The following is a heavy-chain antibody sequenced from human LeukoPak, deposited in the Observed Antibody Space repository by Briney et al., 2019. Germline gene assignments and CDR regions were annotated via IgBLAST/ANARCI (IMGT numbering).Heavy chain of an antibody. J-gene: IGHJ4*02. CDR3: ARVTVSSSEVIFDY. CDR1: GFTFSSYW. V-gene: IGHV3-74*01. Sequence: PGGSLRLSCAASGFTFSSYWMHWVRHAPGKGLLWVSRINSDGSTITYADSVKGRFTISRDNARNTLYLQMNSLRAEDTAVYYCARVTVSSSEVIFDYWGQGSLVTVSS. D-gene: IGHD1-20*01. CDR2: INSDGSTI.